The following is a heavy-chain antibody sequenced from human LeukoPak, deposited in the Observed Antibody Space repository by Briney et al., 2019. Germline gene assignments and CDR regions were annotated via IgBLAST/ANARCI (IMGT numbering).Heavy chain of an antibody. V-gene: IGHV1-2*02. D-gene: IGHD3-9*01. CDR3: ARDVRYFDWLLSEPPNYYLYFDY. Sequence: ASVKVSCKASRYTFTGYYMRWVRQAPGQGLEWMGWMNPKNGGTNYAQKFQGRVTMTRDTSISTAYMELSSLRSDDTAVYYCARDVRYFDWLLSEPPNYYLYFDYWGQGTLVTVSS. J-gene: IGHJ4*02. CDR1: RYTFTGYY. CDR2: MNPKNGGT.